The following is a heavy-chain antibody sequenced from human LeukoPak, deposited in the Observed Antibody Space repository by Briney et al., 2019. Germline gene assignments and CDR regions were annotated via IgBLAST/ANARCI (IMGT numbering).Heavy chain of an antibody. CDR1: GGSFSGYY. V-gene: IGHV4-34*01. CDR2: INHSGST. J-gene: IGHJ2*01. CDR3: AKPTVVTRYWYFDL. Sequence: SETLSLTCAVYGGSFSGYYWSWIRQPPGKGLEWVGEINHSGSTNYNPSLKSRVSISVDTSKNQFSLKLSSVTAADTAVYYCAKPTVVTRYWYFDLWGRGTLVTVSS. D-gene: IGHD4-23*01.